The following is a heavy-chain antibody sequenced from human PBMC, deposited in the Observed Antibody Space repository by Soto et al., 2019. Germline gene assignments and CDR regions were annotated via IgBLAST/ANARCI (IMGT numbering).Heavy chain of an antibody. CDR2: IYHSGYTRT. CDR3: SSHVTMSGTTGFDY. CDR1: GGSISGVNW. D-gene: IGHD1-1*01. Sequence: QIHLQQSGPGLVKPSGTLSLNCAVSGGSISGVNWWSWVRQPPGEGLEWIGEIYHSGYTRTNYNPSLKSRVTISLDESQTRFSLVLTYVTDADTAVYICSSHVTMSGTTGFDYWGQGTLVTASS. J-gene: IGHJ4*02. V-gene: IGHV4-4*02.